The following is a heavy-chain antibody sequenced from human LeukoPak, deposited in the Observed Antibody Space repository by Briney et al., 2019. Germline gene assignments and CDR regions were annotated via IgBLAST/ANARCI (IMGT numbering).Heavy chain of an antibody. V-gene: IGHV4-34*01. Sequence: SETLSLTCAVYGGSFSGYYWSWIRQPPGKGLEWIGEINHSGSTNYNPSLKSRVTISVDTSKNQFSLKLSSVTAADTAVYYCARDGKPDHDAFDIWGQGTMVTVSS. CDR1: GGSFSGYY. J-gene: IGHJ3*02. CDR2: INHSGST. CDR3: ARDGKPDHDAFDI. D-gene: IGHD1-14*01.